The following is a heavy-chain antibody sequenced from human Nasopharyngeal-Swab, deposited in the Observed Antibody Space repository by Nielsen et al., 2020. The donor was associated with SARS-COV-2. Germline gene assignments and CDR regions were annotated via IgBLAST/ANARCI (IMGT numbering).Heavy chain of an antibody. CDR3: TRCGGSCYTGKDS. V-gene: IGHV3-73*01. J-gene: IGHJ4*02. CDR1: GFIFSDSA. CDR2: IRSKGNSYAT. Sequence: GESLKISCAASGFIFSDSAIHWVRQASGKGLEWVGRIRSKGNSYATEYAASVEGRFTISRDDSKNTAYLQMNSLITEDTAVYYCTRCGGSCYTGKDSWGQGTLFTVSS. D-gene: IGHD2-15*01.